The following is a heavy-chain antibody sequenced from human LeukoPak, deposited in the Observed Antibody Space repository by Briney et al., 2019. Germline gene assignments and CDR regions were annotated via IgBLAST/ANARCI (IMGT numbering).Heavy chain of an antibody. Sequence: GRSLRLSCAASGFTFSSYAMHWVRQAPGKGLEWVAVISYDGSNKYYADSVKGRFTISRDNSKNTLYLQMNNLRAEDTAVYYCARGSGGKVPPQHWGQGTLVTVSS. J-gene: IGHJ4*02. CDR2: ISYDGSNK. V-gene: IGHV3-30-3*01. CDR3: ARGSGGKVPPQH. CDR1: GFTFSSYA. D-gene: IGHD2-15*01.